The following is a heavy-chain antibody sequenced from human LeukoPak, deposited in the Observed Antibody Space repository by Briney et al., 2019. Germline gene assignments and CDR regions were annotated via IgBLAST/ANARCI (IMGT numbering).Heavy chain of an antibody. CDR1: GGSFSGYY. Sequence: SETLSLTCAVYGGSFSGYYWSWIRQPPGKGLEWIGEINHSGSTNYNPSLRSRVTISVDTSKNQFPLKLRSVTAADTAVYYCAREDYGDYVQWTRWGQGTLVTVSS. J-gene: IGHJ4*02. D-gene: IGHD4-17*01. CDR3: AREDYGDYVQWTR. V-gene: IGHV4-34*01. CDR2: INHSGST.